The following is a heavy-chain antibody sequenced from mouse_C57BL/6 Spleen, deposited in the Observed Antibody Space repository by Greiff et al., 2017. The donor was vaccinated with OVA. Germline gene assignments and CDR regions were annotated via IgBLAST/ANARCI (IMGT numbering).Heavy chain of an antibody. J-gene: IGHJ2*01. CDR3: TRSRPPQDY. CDR2: IDPETGGT. V-gene: IGHV1-15*01. CDR1: GYTFTDYE. Sequence: QVQLKESGAELVRPGASVTLSCKASGYTFTDYEMHWVKQTPVHGLEWIGAIDPETGGTAYNQKFMGKAILTADKSSSTAYMELRSLTSEDSAVYYCTRSRPPQDYWGQGTTLTVSS.